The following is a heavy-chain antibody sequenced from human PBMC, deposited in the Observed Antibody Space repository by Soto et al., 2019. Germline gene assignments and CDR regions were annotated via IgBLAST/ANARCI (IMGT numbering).Heavy chain of an antibody. J-gene: IGHJ6*02. D-gene: IGHD6-13*01. Sequence: SETLSLTCAVYGGSFSGYYWSWIRQPPGKGLEWIGSIYYSGSTYYNPSLKSRVTISVDTSKNQFSLKLSSVTAADTAVYYCARSMHSSSWYYYYGMDVWGQGTTVTVSS. CDR2: IYYSGST. V-gene: IGHV4-34*01. CDR1: GGSFSGYY. CDR3: ARSMHSSSWYYYYGMDV.